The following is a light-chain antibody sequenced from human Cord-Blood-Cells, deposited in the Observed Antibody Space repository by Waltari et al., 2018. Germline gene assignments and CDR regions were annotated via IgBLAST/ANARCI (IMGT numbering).Light chain of an antibody. CDR3: CSYAGSYV. CDR1: SSDVGGYNY. J-gene: IGLJ1*01. Sequence: QSALTQPRSVSGSPGQSVTISCTGTSSDVGGYNYVSWYQQHPGKAPKLMIYNVSKRPSGFPDLFSGSKSGNTASLAISGLQAEDEADYYCCSYAGSYVFGTGTKVTVL. V-gene: IGLV2-11*01. CDR2: NVS.